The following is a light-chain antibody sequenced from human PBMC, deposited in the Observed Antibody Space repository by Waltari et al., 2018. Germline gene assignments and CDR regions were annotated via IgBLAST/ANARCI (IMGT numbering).Light chain of an antibody. CDR3: QQGNSFPLT. CDR1: QSISSY. Sequence: DIQMTQSPSSLSASVGDRVTITCRASQSISSYLNWYQEKPGKAPNLLIYAASSLQSGVPSRFSGSGSGTDFTLTISSLQPEDFATYYCQQGNSFPLTFGGGTKVEI. V-gene: IGKV1-39*01. CDR2: AAS. J-gene: IGKJ4*01.